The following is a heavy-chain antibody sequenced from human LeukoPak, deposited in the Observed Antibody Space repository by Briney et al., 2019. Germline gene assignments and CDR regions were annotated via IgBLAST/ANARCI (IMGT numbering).Heavy chain of an antibody. CDR3: ARDLLGSHTSYSSGAWDY. J-gene: IGHJ4*02. D-gene: IGHD3-9*01. CDR2: IIPIFDTA. Sequence: SVKVSCKASGGTFSNYAISWVRQAPGQGLEWMGGIIPIFDTADSAQKFQGRLTITADESTSTAYMELSSLRAEDTAVYYCARDLLGSHTSYSSGAWDYWGQGTLVTVSS. V-gene: IGHV1-69*13. CDR1: GGTFSNYA.